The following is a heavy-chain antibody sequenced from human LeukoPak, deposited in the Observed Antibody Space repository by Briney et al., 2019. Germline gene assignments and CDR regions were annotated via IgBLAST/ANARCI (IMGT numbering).Heavy chain of an antibody. D-gene: IGHD1-1*01. CDR2: INHSEST. Sequence: SETLSLTCAVYGGSFNGYYWSWIRQPPGKGLEWIGEINHSESTNYNPSLKSRVTISVDTSKNQFSLKLSSVTAADTAVYYCARGTPLSRPTTVTNWFDPWGQGTLVTVSS. J-gene: IGHJ5*02. V-gene: IGHV4-34*01. CDR3: ARGTPLSRPTTVTNWFDP. CDR1: GGSFNGYY.